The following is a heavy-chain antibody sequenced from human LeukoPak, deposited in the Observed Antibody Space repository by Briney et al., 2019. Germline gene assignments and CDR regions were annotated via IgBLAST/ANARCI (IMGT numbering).Heavy chain of an antibody. CDR2: INHSGST. V-gene: IGHV4-34*01. J-gene: IGHJ4*02. CDR3: ASWGGYDSSGYYGGFFVG. Sequence: KPSETLSLTCAVYGGSFSDYYWSWVRQPPGKGLEWIGEINHSGSTNYNPSLKSRVTISIDTSKNQFSLKLSSVTAADTAVYYCASWGGYDSSGYYGGFFVGWGQATLVTVSS. D-gene: IGHD3-22*01. CDR1: GGSFSDYY.